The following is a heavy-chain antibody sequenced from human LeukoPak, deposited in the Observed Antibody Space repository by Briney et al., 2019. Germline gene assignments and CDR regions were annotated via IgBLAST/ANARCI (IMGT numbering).Heavy chain of an antibody. J-gene: IGHJ6*03. CDR2: IRYDGSKK. CDR1: GFIFSNYD. D-gene: IGHD1-26*01. CDR3: AKDHASGSTRYYYMDV. V-gene: IGHV3-30*02. Sequence: PGGSLRLSCAASGFIFSNYDMNWVRQAPGKGLEWVAFIRYDGSKKYYADSVKGRFTISRDNSKNTLYLQMNSLRAEDTAVYYCAKDHASGSTRYYYMDVWGKGTTVTISS.